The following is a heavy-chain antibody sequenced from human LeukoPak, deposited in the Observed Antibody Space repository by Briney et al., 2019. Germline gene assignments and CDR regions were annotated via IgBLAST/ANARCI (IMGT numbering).Heavy chain of an antibody. CDR3: ARTKTVTFGVVPD. J-gene: IGHJ4*02. V-gene: IGHV3-21*01. D-gene: IGHD3-3*01. CDR1: RFNLNSYM. Sequence: AGGSLRLSCAASRFNLNSYMLNWVRQAPGKGLEWVSSISSTGSYIYHADSVKGRFTISRDNPGNVVYLQMDSLRAEDTAVYYCARTKTVTFGVVPDWGQGTLVTVSS. CDR2: ISSTGSYI.